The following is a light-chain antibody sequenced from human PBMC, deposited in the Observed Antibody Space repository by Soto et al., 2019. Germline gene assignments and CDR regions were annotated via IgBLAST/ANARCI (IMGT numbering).Light chain of an antibody. CDR2: DVT. Sequence: QSALTQPASVSGSPGQSITISCTGTSSDVGDYHYVSWYQLHPGKAPELMIYDVTNRPSGVSNRFSGSKSGNTASLTISGLQAEDEADYYCNSYTSSSTPYVFGTGTKLTVL. V-gene: IGLV2-14*03. CDR3: NSYTSSSTPYV. J-gene: IGLJ1*01. CDR1: SSDVGDYHY.